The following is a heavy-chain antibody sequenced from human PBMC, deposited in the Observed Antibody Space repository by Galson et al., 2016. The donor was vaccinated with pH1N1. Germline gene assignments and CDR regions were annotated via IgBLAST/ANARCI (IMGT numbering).Heavy chain of an antibody. V-gene: IGHV3-48*03. CDR2: ISRSGSTI. J-gene: IGHJ5*02. CDR1: GFAFSSYE. D-gene: IGHD3/OR15-3a*01. Sequence: SLRLSCAASGFAFSSYEMNWVRQAPGKGLEWVSHISRSGSTIHYADSVKGRFTVSRDNAKNSLYLQMNSLRAEDTAVYYCARVVYGPSTVEWVDLWGQGALVTVSS. CDR3: ARVVYGPSTVEWVDL.